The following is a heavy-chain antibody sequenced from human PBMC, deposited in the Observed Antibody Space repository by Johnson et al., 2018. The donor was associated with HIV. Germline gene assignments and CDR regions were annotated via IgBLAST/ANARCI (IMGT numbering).Heavy chain of an antibody. CDR2: ISHDGRNQ. CDR1: GFTFSSYA. V-gene: IGHV3-30-3*01. CDR3: ARERGPWKHLWLRDAFDI. Sequence: QVQLVESGGGVVQPGRSLRLSCAASGFTFSSYAMHWVRQAPGKGLEWVAVISHDGRNQYHADSVKGRFTISRDNAKNSLYLQLNSLTAADTAVYYCARERGPWKHLWLRDAFDIWGQGTMVTVSS. D-gene: IGHD5-18*01. J-gene: IGHJ3*02.